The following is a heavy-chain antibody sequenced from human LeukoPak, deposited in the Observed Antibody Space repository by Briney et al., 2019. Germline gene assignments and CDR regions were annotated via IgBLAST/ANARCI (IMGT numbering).Heavy chain of an antibody. CDR3: ARARWATVTTI. CDR1: GGTFSSYA. D-gene: IGHD4-17*01. CDR2: IIPIFGTA. J-gene: IGHJ3*02. Sequence: SVKVSCKASGGTFSSYAISWVRQAPGQGLEWMGGIIPIFGTANYAQKFQGRVTMTRDTSISTAYMELSRLRSDDTAVYYCARARWATVTTIWGQGTMVTVSS. V-gene: IGHV1-69*05.